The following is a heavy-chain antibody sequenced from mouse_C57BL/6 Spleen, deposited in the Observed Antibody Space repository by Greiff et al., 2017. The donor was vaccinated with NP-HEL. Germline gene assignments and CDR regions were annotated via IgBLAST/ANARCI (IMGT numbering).Heavy chain of an antibody. V-gene: IGHV1-72*01. Sequence: QVQLQQPGAELVKPGASVKLSCKASGYTFTSYWMHWVKQRPGRGLEWIGRIDPNSGGTKYNEKFKSKATLTVDKPSSTAYMQLSSLTSEDSAVYDCARGNYYGSRNYAMDYWGQGTSVTVSS. CDR2: IDPNSGGT. J-gene: IGHJ4*01. D-gene: IGHD1-1*01. CDR1: GYTFTSYW. CDR3: ARGNYYGSRNYAMDY.